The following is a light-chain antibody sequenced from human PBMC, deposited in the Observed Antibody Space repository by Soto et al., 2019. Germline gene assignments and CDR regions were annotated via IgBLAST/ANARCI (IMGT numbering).Light chain of an antibody. CDR3: AAWDDTLKGYV. Sequence: QSVLTQPPSSSETPGRRVVISCSLSSSNIGSNSVNWYQQLPGTAPKLLIYSDHQRPSGVPDRFSGSKSGTSASLAISGLQSDDEADYYCAAWDDTLKGYVFATGTKVTVL. J-gene: IGLJ1*01. V-gene: IGLV1-44*01. CDR1: SSNIGSNS. CDR2: SDH.